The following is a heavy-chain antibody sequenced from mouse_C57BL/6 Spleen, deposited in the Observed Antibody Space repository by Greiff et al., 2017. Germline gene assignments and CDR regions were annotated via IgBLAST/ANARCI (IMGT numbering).Heavy chain of an antibody. V-gene: IGHV1-72*01. Sequence: VQLQQPGAELVKPGASVKLSCKASGYTFTSYWMHWVKQRPGRGLEWIGRIDPNSGGTKYNEKFKSKATLTVDKPSSTAYMKLSSLTSGDSAVYYCAGGDYYGSLYYLDYWGQGTTLTVSS. CDR1: GYTFTSYW. CDR2: IDPNSGGT. J-gene: IGHJ2*01. D-gene: IGHD1-1*01. CDR3: AGGDYYGSLYYLDY.